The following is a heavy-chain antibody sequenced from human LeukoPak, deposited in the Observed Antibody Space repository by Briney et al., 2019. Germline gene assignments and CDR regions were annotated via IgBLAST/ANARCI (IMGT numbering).Heavy chain of an antibody. Sequence: PGGSLRLSCAASGFTFSDYYMSWIRQAPGKGLGWVSYISSSGSTIYYADSVKGRFTISRDNAKNSLYLQMNSLRAEDTAVYYCARARTPGYYYDSSGYYLWGQGTLVTVSS. CDR1: GFTFSDYY. D-gene: IGHD3-22*01. CDR2: ISSSGSTI. V-gene: IGHV3-11*04. J-gene: IGHJ4*02. CDR3: ARARTPGYYYDSSGYYL.